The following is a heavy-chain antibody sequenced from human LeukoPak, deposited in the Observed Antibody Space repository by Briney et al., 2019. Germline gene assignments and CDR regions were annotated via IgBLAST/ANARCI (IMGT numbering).Heavy chain of an antibody. Sequence: ASVKVSCKASGYGFSDYYMHWVRQAPGQGLEYMGWINPNSGDNSCAQKFQGRVSMTRDTSITTLYMELTSLRSDDTAVCFCARGGGIQSCGGKTCFRGFVYRGQGTLVTVSS. J-gene: IGHJ4*02. D-gene: IGHD2-21*01. CDR3: ARGGGIQSCGGKTCFRGFVY. CDR1: GYGFSDYY. CDR2: INPNSGDN. V-gene: IGHV1-2*02.